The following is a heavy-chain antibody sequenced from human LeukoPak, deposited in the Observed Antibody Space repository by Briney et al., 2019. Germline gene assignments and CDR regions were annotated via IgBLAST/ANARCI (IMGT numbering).Heavy chain of an antibody. CDR3: ARASSGWYRSDY. Sequence: PSQTLSLTCTVSGGSTSSGDCYWSWIRQPPGKGLEWIGEINHSGSTNYNPSLKSRVTISVDTSKNQFSLKLSSVTAADTAVYYCARASSGWYRSDYWGQGTLVTVSS. D-gene: IGHD6-19*01. CDR1: GGSTSSGDCY. CDR2: INHSGST. V-gene: IGHV4-30-4*08. J-gene: IGHJ4*02.